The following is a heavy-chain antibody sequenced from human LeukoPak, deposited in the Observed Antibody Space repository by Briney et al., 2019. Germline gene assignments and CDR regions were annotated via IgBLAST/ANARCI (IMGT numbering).Heavy chain of an antibody. CDR3: ARANWNYFDY. CDR2: SGST. J-gene: IGHJ4*02. V-gene: IGHV4-38-2*02. CDR1: GYSISSGYY. D-gene: IGHD1-1*01. Sequence: SETLSLTCTVSGYSISSGYYWGWIRQPPGKGLEWIGSGSTYYNPSLKSRVTISVDTSKNQFSLKLSSVTAADTAVYYCARANWNYFDYWGQGTLVTVSS.